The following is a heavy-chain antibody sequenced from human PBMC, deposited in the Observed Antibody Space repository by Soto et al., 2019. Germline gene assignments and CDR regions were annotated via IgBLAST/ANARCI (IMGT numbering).Heavy chain of an antibody. CDR2: IYSNDDK. D-gene: IGHD3-10*01. CDR3: TPRRGSVLYGLHX. J-gene: IGHJ6*02. Sequence: SGATLVNPTQTLTLTCTFSGFSLSTSGVGVCWVRHPPVKALEWLALIYSNDDKPFSTSLKIRLSITKDTSKTQLVLTMTNMDHVNTATYYSTPRRGSVLYGLHXGCQGTLVTVS. V-gene: IGHV2-5*01. CDR1: GFSLSTSGVG.